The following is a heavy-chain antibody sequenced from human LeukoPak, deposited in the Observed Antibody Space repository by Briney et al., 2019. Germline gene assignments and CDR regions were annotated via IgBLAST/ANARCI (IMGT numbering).Heavy chain of an antibody. J-gene: IGHJ5*02. CDR1: GFTFSSYS. V-gene: IGHV3-21*01. CDR2: ISSSSSYI. Sequence: GGSLRLSCAASGFTFSSYSMNWVRQAPGKGLEWVSSISSSSSYIYYADSVKGRFTISRDNAKNSLYLQMNSLRAEDTAVYYCARVLHFDWLLYHWGQGALVTVSS. CDR3: ARVLHFDWLLYH. D-gene: IGHD3-9*01.